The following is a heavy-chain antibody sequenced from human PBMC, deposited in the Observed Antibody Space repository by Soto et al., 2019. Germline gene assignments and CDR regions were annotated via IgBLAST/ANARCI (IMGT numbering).Heavy chain of an antibody. CDR1: GGSFHGYS. V-gene: IGHV4-34*01. CDR3: WKGPQAGYYDSGAFYSIVP. D-gene: IGHD3-16*01. J-gene: IGHJ5*01. Sequence: SETLSLTCAVYGGSFHGYSWRWIRQPPGKGLEWIGEINHSGSAKYNPTFKSRVSISLDTYKNQILLQLMSVFATDTAVFYCWKGPQAGYYDSGAFYSIVPWGQGTLVTVSS. CDR2: INHSGSA.